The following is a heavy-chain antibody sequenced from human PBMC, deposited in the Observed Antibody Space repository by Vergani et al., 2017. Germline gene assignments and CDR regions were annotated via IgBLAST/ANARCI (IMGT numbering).Heavy chain of an antibody. D-gene: IGHD3-16*02. J-gene: IGHJ5*02. CDR2: IYYSGST. CDR1: GGSISSGGYY. Sequence: QVQLQESGPGLVKPSQTLSLTCTVSGGSISSGGYYWSWIRQHPGKGLEWIGYIYYSGSTYYNPSLKSRVTISVDTSKNQFSLKLSSVTAADTAVYDCAGTYDYVWGSYRSVDQQFDPWGQGTLVTVSS. CDR3: AGTYDYVWGSYRSVDQQFDP. V-gene: IGHV4-31*03.